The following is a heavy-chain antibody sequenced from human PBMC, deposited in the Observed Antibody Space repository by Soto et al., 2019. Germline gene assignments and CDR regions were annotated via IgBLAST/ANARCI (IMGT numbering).Heavy chain of an antibody. CDR1: GFTFSTYA. J-gene: IGHJ4*02. D-gene: IGHD2-2*01. CDR2: IGEGGFST. Sequence: GGSLRLSCAASGFTFSTYAMSWVRQAPGKGLEWVSVIGEGGFSTQYAASVKGRFAISRDNAKSSVSLQMNTLRVEDTAVYYCAREDSIIIPAVSDFWGQGTLVTISS. CDR3: AREDSIIIPAVSDF. V-gene: IGHV3-23*01.